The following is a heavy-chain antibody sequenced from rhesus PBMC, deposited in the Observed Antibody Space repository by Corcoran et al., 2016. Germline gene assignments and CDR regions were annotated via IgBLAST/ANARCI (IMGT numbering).Heavy chain of an antibody. CDR1: GCSISRIY. J-gene: IGHJ4*01. D-gene: IGHD3-34*01. Sequence: HLPLQESGPGLVKPSDTLSVTCAVSGCSISRIYWSWIRQAPGKGLEGIGYIYGSGRSTNYNPALKRRVTLSVDTSKNQLSLKLSSRTAADTAVDYCASGRWGEYFDDWGQGVLVTVSS. CDR3: ASGRWGEYFDD. CDR2: IYGSGRST. V-gene: IGHV4-169*02.